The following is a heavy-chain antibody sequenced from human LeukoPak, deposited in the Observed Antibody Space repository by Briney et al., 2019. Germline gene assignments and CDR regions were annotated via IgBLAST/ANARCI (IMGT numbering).Heavy chain of an antibody. CDR1: GFTFSNYA. J-gene: IGHJ5*02. Sequence: GGSLRLSCTASGFTFSNYAMSWVRQAPGKGLEWVSSISDNAAGTYYADSVKGRFTISRDNSENTLYLQMGSLRADDTAVYYCASRAPSTSCFDTWGQGALVIVSS. CDR3: ASRAPSTSCFDT. CDR2: ISDNAAGT. D-gene: IGHD2-2*01. V-gene: IGHV3-23*01.